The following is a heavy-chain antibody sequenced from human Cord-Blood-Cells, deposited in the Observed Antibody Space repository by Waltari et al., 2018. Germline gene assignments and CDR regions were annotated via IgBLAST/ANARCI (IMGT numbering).Heavy chain of an antibody. CDR2: IIPILGTA. CDR3: ARDIGEELAFDI. D-gene: IGHD3-10*01. Sequence: QVQLVPSGAEVKKPGSSVKVSCKASGGPFSSYSISWVRQAPGQGLEWMGGIIPILGTANYAQKFQGRVTITADESTSTAYMELSSLRSEDTAVYYCARDIGEELAFDIWGQGTMVTVSS. V-gene: IGHV1-69*01. J-gene: IGHJ3*02. CDR1: GGPFSSYS.